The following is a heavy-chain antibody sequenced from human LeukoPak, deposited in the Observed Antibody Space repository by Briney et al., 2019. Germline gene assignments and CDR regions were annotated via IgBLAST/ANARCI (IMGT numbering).Heavy chain of an antibody. CDR3: ARDDIGQFDY. V-gene: IGHV1-69*10. Sequence: SVKVSCKTSGGTFSNYAISWVRQAPGQGLEWMGAILPFLGRADYPLKFQGRVTITSDESTRTAYMELSSLKSDDTAVYYCARDDIGQFDYWGQGSQVTVSS. J-gene: IGHJ4*02. CDR1: GGTFSNYA. CDR2: ILPFLGRA.